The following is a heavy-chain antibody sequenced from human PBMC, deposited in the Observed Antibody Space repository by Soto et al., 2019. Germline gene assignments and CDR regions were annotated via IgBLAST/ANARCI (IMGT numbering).Heavy chain of an antibody. CDR2: ISYDGSNK. Sequence: QVQLVESGGGVVQPGRSLRLSCAASGFTFSSYAMHWVRQAPGKGLEWVAVISYDGSNKYYADSVKGRFTISRDNSKNTLYLQMNSLRAEDTAVYYCARDRYFDWLPNMPFDYWGQGTLVTVSS. V-gene: IGHV3-30-3*01. J-gene: IGHJ4*02. CDR3: ARDRYFDWLPNMPFDY. CDR1: GFTFSSYA. D-gene: IGHD3-9*01.